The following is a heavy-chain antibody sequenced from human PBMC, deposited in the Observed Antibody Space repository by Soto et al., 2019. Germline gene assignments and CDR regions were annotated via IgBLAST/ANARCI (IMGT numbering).Heavy chain of an antibody. D-gene: IGHD2-2*01. CDR2: IYYSGST. CDR3: AMGVLDQLLPLDY. J-gene: IGHJ4*02. V-gene: IGHV4-30-4*01. Sequence: SLTCTVSGGSISSGDYYWSWIRQPPGKGLEWIGYIYYSGSTYYNPSLKSRVTISVDTSKNQFSLKLSSVTAADTAVYYCAMGVLDQLLPLDYWGQGTLVTVSS. CDR1: GGSISSGDYY.